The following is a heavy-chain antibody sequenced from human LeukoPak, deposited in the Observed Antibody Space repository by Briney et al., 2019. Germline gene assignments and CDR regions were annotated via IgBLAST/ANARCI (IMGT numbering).Heavy chain of an antibody. CDR2: IYYSGST. J-gene: IGHJ5*02. CDR3: ARVCVITYSWFDP. D-gene: IGHD3-16*01. CDR1: GGSISSHY. V-gene: IGHV4-59*11. Sequence: LETLSLTCTVSGGSISSHYWSWIRQPPGKGLEWIGYIYYSGSTNYNPSLKSRVTISVDTSKNQFSLKLSSVTAADTAVYYCARVCVITYSWFDPWGQGTLVTVSS.